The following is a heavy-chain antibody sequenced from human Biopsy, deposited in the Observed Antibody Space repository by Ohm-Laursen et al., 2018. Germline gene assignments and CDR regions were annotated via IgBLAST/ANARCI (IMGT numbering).Heavy chain of an antibody. Sequence: SSVKVSCKASGDTFNRYGLTWVRQAPGQGLEWMGGIIPYFLRTYIPQKLQGRVTTTADKSTNTGYMQLTSLRSDDTAVYYCASGQGDPLGVRIITWSFNFWGQGTLVTVSS. CDR3: ASGQGDPLGVRIITWSFNF. V-gene: IGHV1-69*06. CDR1: GDTFNRYG. J-gene: IGHJ4*02. CDR2: IIPYFLRT. D-gene: IGHD2-21*01.